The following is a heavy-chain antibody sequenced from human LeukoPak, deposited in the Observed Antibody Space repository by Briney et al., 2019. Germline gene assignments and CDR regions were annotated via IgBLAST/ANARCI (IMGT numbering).Heavy chain of an antibody. V-gene: IGHV3-7*05. Sequence: PGGSLRLSCAVSGFSLSNYWMSWVRQTPGKGLEWVANIKQDGSEKHYVDSVKGRFAISRDNAKDSLYLQMNSLRAEDTAVYYCARVSIAAPNPVVFDYWGQGTLVTVSS. CDR3: ARVSIAAPNPVVFDY. D-gene: IGHD6-6*01. J-gene: IGHJ4*02. CDR1: GFSLSNYW. CDR2: IKQDGSEK.